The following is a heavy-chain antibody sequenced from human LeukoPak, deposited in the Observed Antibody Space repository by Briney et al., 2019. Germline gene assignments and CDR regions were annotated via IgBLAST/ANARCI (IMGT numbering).Heavy chain of an antibody. D-gene: IGHD3-10*01. J-gene: IGHJ4*02. CDR2: IKQDGSEK. CDR3: AKDILVRGKRPQLFDY. Sequence: GGSLRLSCAASGFTFSSYWMSWVRQAPGKGLEWVANIKQDGSEKFYVDSVKGRFTIFRDNAKNSLYLQMNSLRAEDTAVYYCAKDILVRGKRPQLFDYWGQGTLVTVSS. CDR1: GFTFSSYW. V-gene: IGHV3-7*01.